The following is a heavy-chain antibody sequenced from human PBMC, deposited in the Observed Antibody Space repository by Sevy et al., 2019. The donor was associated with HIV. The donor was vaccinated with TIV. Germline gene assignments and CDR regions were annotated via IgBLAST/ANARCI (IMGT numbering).Heavy chain of an antibody. D-gene: IGHD2-21*02. V-gene: IGHV4-59*13. J-gene: IGHJ4*02. Sequence: SETLSLTCIVSGGSISYYHWTWIRHSPGKGLEWIGYVYYKGSTEYNPPFKSRVTMSVDTSKNQFSLKMRSVTAADTAVYYCARIGNCGGDCYSLDYWGQGTLVTVSS. CDR3: ARIGNCGGDCYSLDY. CDR1: GGSISYYH. CDR2: VYYKGST.